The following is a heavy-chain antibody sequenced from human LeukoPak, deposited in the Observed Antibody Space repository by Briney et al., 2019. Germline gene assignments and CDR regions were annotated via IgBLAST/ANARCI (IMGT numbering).Heavy chain of an antibody. V-gene: IGHV4-34*01. CDR1: GGSFSGYY. CDR3: ARGGLAIEGLDFFDY. J-gene: IGHJ4*02. CDR2: INHSGST. D-gene: IGHD3/OR15-3a*01. Sequence: PSETLSLACAVYGGSFSGYYWSWIRQPPGKGLEWIGEINHSGSTNYNPSLKSRVTISLDTSKNQFSLKLSSVTAADTAVYYCARGGLAIEGLDFFDYWGQGTLVTVSS.